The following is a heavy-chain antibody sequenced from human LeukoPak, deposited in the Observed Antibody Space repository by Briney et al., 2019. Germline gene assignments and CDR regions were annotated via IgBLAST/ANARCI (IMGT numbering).Heavy chain of an antibody. CDR2: ISGGGVST. CDR3: AKDRTVGASYWYFDL. D-gene: IGHD1-26*01. J-gene: IGHJ2*01. V-gene: IGHV3-23*01. Sequence: GGSLRLSCAASGFTFSSYAMSWVRRAPGKGLEWVSAISGGGVSTYYADSVKGRFTISRDSSRNTLFLHMNTLRAEDTAIYYCAKDRTVGASYWYFDLWGRGTLVTVSS. CDR1: GFTFSSYA.